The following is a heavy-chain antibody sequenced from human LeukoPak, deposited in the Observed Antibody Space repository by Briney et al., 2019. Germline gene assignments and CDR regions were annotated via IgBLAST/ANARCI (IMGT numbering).Heavy chain of an antibody. Sequence: GGSLRLSCAASGFTFSSYAMSWVRQAPGKGLEWVSAISGSGDSTYYGDSVKGRFTISRDNSTDTLFLQMHSLRPGDTAVYYCVREDTPATANYWGQGTLVTISS. CDR1: GFTFSSYA. V-gene: IGHV3-23*01. CDR2: ISGSGDST. CDR3: VREDTPATANY. D-gene: IGHD2-21*02. J-gene: IGHJ4*02.